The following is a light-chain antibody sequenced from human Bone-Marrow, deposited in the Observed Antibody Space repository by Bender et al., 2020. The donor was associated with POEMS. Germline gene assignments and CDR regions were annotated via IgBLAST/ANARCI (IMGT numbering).Light chain of an antibody. CDR2: QTT. J-gene: IGLJ1*01. Sequence: SYELTQPPSVSVSPGQTVSITCSGHRLATKHHCWYQKKSGQSPVLVIFQTTKRPSGISDRFSGSLSGDTATLTIADAQPMDEADYFCQVWDTTTGVFGPGTEVTVL. CDR3: QVWDTTTGV. CDR1: RLATKH. V-gene: IGLV3-1*01.